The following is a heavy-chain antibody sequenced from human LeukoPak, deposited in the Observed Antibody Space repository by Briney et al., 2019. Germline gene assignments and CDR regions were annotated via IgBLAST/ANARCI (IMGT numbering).Heavy chain of an antibody. CDR1: GFTFSNYE. D-gene: IGHD1-26*01. Sequence: GGSLRLSCAASGFTFSNYEMNWVRQAPGKGLEWVSYISGRGDVIYYADSVKGRFTISRDNARKSLYLQMNSLRDEDTAVYYCARDNVGATPFDYWGQGTLVTVSS. V-gene: IGHV3-48*03. J-gene: IGHJ4*02. CDR3: ARDNVGATPFDY. CDR2: ISGRGDVI.